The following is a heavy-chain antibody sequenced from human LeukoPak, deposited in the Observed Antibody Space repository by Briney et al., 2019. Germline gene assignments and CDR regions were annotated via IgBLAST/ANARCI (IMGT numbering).Heavy chain of an antibody. Sequence: GGSLRLSCAASGFTFSNYWMHWVRQAPGKGLEWVSGINWNGGSTGYADSVKGRFTISRDNAKNSLYLQMNSLRAEDTALYYCARQYYYDSSGYYGWVDYYYMDVWGKGTTVTISS. CDR2: INWNGGST. CDR3: ARQYYYDSSGYYGWVDYYYMDV. V-gene: IGHV3-20*04. J-gene: IGHJ6*03. D-gene: IGHD3-22*01. CDR1: GFTFSNYW.